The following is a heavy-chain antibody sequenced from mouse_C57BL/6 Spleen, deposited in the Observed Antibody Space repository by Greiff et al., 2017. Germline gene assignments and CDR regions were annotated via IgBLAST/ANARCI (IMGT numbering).Heavy chain of an antibody. V-gene: IGHV1-59*01. CDR2: IDPSDSYT. CDR3: AILGGWFAY. CDR1: GYTFTSYW. J-gene: IGHJ3*01. Sequence: QVQLQQPGAELVRPGTSVKLSCKASGYTFTSYWMHWVKQRPGQGLEWIGVIDPSDSYTNYNQKFKGKATLTVDTSSSPAYMQLSSLTSEDSAVYYCAILGGWFAYWGQGTLVTVSA.